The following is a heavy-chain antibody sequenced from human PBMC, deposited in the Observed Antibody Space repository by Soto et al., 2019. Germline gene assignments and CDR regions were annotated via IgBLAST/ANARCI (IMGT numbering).Heavy chain of an antibody. CDR3: AREPRIAAAGTDYYYYYGMDV. CDR1: GFTFSSYG. CDR2: ISYDGSNK. J-gene: IGHJ6*02. Sequence: QVQLVESGGGVVQPGRSLRLSCAASGFTFSSYGMHWVRQAPGKGLEWVAVISYDGSNKYYADSVKGRFTISRDNSKNTLYLQMNSLRAEDTAVYYCAREPRIAAAGTDYYYYYGMDVWGQGTTVTVSS. V-gene: IGHV3-30*03. D-gene: IGHD6-13*01.